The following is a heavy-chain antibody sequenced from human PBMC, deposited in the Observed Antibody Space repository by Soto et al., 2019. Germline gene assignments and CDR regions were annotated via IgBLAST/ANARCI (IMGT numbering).Heavy chain of an antibody. J-gene: IGHJ6*02. CDR1: GFTFSSYS. CDR3: ARPEYSSSSYGMDV. Sequence: GGSLRLSCATSGFTFSSYSMNWVRQAPGKGLEWVSYISSSSSTIYYADSVKGRFTISRDNAKNSLYLQMNSLRDEDTAVYYCARPEYSSSSYGMDVWGQGTTVTVSS. D-gene: IGHD6-6*01. V-gene: IGHV3-48*02. CDR2: ISSSSSTI.